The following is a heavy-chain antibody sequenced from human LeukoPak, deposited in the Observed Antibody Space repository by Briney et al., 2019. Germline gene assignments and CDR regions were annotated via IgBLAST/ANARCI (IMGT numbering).Heavy chain of an antibody. CDR1: GFTFSSYA. CDR3: AREGGSYSFDP. Sequence: GVSLRLSCAASGFTFSSYAMSWVRQAPGKGLEWVSSISSSSSYIYYADSVKGRFTISRDNAKNSLYLQMNSLRAEDTAVYYCAREGGSYSFDPWGQGTLVTVSS. D-gene: IGHD1-26*01. CDR2: ISSSSSYI. V-gene: IGHV3-21*01. J-gene: IGHJ5*02.